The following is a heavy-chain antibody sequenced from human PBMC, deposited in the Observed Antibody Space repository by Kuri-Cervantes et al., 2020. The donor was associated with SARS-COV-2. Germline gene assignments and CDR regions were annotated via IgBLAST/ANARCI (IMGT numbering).Heavy chain of an antibody. CDR3: ARDPVTPGYYYYYGMDV. V-gene: IGHV3-74*01. D-gene: IGHD4-23*01. Sequence: GGSLRLSCAASGFTFSSYWMHWVRQAPGKGLVWVSRINSDGSSTSYADSVKGRFTISRDNAKNTLYLQMNSLRVEDTAVYYCARDPVTPGYYYYYGMDVWGQGTTVTVSS. CDR1: GFTFSSYW. J-gene: IGHJ6*02. CDR2: INSDGSST.